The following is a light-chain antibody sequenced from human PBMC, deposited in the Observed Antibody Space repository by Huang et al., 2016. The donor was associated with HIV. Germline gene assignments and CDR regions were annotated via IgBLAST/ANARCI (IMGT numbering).Light chain of an antibody. V-gene: IGKV1-17*03. J-gene: IGKJ4*01. CDR2: DAS. CDR3: LQHNGHPLT. Sequence: DIQMTQSPSVMSASVGDRVTISCRASQGISNCLVWFQQKPGRVPKRLIHDASSLESGVPTRFIGSGSGTEFTLTINSLQPEDFATYYCLQHNGHPLTFGGGTRVEIK. CDR1: QGISNC.